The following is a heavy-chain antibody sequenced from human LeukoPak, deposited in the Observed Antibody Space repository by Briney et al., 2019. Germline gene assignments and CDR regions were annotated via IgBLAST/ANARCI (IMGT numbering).Heavy chain of an antibody. V-gene: IGHV4-61*01. D-gene: IGHD5-18*01. J-gene: IGHJ6*03. Sequence: SETLSLTCSVSGDSISTSSYYWSWIRQPPGKGLEWIGYIYYSESTNYNPSLKSRVTISVDTSKNQFSLKLSSVTAADTAVYYCARVSRYSYGETRYYYYYMDVWGKGTTVTISS. CDR2: IYYSEST. CDR1: GDSISTSSYY. CDR3: ARVSRYSYGETRYYYYYMDV.